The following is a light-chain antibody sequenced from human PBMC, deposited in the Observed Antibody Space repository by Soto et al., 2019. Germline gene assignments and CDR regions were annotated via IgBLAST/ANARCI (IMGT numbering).Light chain of an antibody. Sequence: QSVLTQPASVSGSPGQSITISCTGTSSDVGGYNYVSWYQQHPGKAPKLMIYDVSNRPSGVSNRFSGSKSGNTASLTISGLQAEDYSDYYCSSCTSSSTLYLFGTGTKVTVL. V-gene: IGLV2-14*01. CDR2: DVS. CDR1: SSDVGGYNY. J-gene: IGLJ1*01. CDR3: SSCTSSSTLYL.